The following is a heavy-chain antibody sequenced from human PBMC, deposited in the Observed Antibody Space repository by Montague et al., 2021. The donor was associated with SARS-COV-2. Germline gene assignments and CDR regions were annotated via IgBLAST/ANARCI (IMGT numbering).Heavy chain of an antibody. CDR2: GYYMSKWYN. V-gene: IGHV6-1*01. CDR3: ATTSASSDY. CDR1: GDSDCIMSLT. J-gene: IGHJ4*02. Sequence: CAISGDSDCIMSLTRKWLRQTPSRHPGELGRGYYMSKWYNDYAVTVKSRITINPDTSKNQISLQLNSVTPEDTAVYYCATTSASSDYWGQGTLVTVSS. D-gene: IGHD1-1*01.